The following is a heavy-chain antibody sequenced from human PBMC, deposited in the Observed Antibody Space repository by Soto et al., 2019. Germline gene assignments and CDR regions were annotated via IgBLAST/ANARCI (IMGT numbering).Heavy chain of an antibody. CDR3: ARGGGATMFDY. J-gene: IGHJ4*02. CDR2: IYYSGST. CDR1: GGSISSGHYY. D-gene: IGHD1-26*01. V-gene: IGHV4-30-4*01. Sequence: SETLSLTCTVAGGSISSGHYYWSWIRQPPGKGLEWIGYIYYSGSTYYNPSLKSRVTISVDTSKNQFSLKLSSVTAADTAVYYCARGGGATMFDYWGQGTLVTVSS.